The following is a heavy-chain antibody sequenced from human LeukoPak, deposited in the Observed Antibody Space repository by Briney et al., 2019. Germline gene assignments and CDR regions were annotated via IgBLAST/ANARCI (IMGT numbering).Heavy chain of an antibody. V-gene: IGHV4-59*01. D-gene: IGHD2-21*01. CDR1: GGSISSYY. CDR3: ARVFERGTGYCGGDCYFGSFWFDP. J-gene: IGHJ5*02. CDR2: IYYSGST. Sequence: SETLSLTCTVSGGSISSYYWSWIRQPPGKGVEWIGYIYYSGSTNYNPSLKSRVTISVDTSKNQFSLKLSSVTAADTAVYYCARVFERGTGYCGGDCYFGSFWFDPWGQGTLVTVSS.